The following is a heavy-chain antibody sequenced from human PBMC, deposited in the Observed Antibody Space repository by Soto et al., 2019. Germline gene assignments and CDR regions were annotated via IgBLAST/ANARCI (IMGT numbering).Heavy chain of an antibody. J-gene: IGHJ6*02. CDR2: ISGSGGST. D-gene: IGHD2-2*03. CDR1: GFTFSSYA. V-gene: IGHV3-23*01. Sequence: GGSLRLSCAASGFTFSSYAMSWVRQAPGKGLEWVSAISGSGGSTYYADSVKGRFTISRDNSKNTLYLQMNSLRAEDTAVYYCAMDIVVVPDYGMDVWGQGTTVTVSS. CDR3: AMDIVVVPDYGMDV.